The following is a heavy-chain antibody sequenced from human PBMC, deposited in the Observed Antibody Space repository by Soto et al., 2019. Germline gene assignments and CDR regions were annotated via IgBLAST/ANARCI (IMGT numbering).Heavy chain of an antibody. CDR3: ARDLYSTSWYVRAFDM. D-gene: IGHD6-13*01. CDR1: ENTFSTYS. CDR2: INPTTTTT. Sequence: QVHLVQSGAEVKKPGTSVKVSCKASENTFSTYSLHWVRQAPGQGLEWMGVINPTTTTTTDAQKFRGRVSMTRDPSTSTVFLELSSLRSGDTAVYYCARDLYSTSWYVRAFDMWGQGTMVTVSS. J-gene: IGHJ3*02. V-gene: IGHV1-46*03.